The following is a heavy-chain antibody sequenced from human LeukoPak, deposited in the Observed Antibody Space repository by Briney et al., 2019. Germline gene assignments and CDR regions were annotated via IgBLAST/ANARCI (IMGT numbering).Heavy chain of an antibody. CDR1: GFTFRSYW. CDR2: IHQEGGDT. Sequence: GGSLRLSCAASGFTFRSYWTRWVRQAPGKGLESVAHIHQEGGDTYYADTVKGRFTISRDNAKNTLYLEMNSLRAKDNAVYYYAATRGGGLSVPWGQGTLVTVSS. CDR3: AATRGGGLSVP. D-gene: IGHD6-25*01. V-gene: IGHV3-7*01. J-gene: IGHJ5*02.